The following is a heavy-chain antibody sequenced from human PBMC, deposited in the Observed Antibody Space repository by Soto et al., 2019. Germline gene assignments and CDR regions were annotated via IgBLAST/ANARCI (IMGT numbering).Heavy chain of an antibody. J-gene: IGHJ4*02. CDR1: GFSFNSYS. CDR2: ISSSSSYI. CDR3: ARDSYYYDSSGYYAGSTIDY. V-gene: IGHV3-21*01. D-gene: IGHD3-22*01. Sequence: GVSLRLSCAASGFSFNSYSMNWVRQAPGKGLEWVSSISSSSSYIYYADSVKGRFTISRDNAKNSLYLQMNSLRAEDTAVYYCARDSYYYDSSGYYAGSTIDYWGQGTLVNVSS.